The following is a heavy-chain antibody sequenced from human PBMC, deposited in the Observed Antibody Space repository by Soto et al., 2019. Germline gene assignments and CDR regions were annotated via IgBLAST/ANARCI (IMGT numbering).Heavy chain of an antibody. Sequence: QLQLQESGPGLVKPSETLSLTCTVSGVSISGTSYYWGWIRQTPAKGREWIGTIYYSGETFYNPSLKSRVTISIDTSKNHFSLNLTSVTAADTAIYYCARHGSFWGQGALVTVSS. D-gene: IGHD3-16*02. CDR1: GVSISGTSYY. V-gene: IGHV4-39*01. J-gene: IGHJ1*01. CDR2: IYYSGET. CDR3: ARHGSF.